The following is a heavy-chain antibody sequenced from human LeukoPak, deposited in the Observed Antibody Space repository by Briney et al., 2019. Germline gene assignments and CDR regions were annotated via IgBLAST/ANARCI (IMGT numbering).Heavy chain of an antibody. CDR1: GGSIGTYF. CDR3: ARNGRLHANSNSWFDP. V-gene: IGHV4-59*01. CDR2: IYYSGST. D-gene: IGHD4-11*01. Sequence: KSSETLSLTCTVSGGSIGTYFWSWIRQPPEKGLEWIGSIYYSGSTNYNPSLKSRVTISIDTSKNQFSLKLSSVAAADTALYYCARNGRLHANSNSWFDPWGQGILVTVSS. J-gene: IGHJ5*02.